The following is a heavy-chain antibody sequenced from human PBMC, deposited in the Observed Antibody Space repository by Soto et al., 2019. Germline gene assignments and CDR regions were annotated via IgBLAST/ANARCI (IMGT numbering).Heavy chain of an antibody. J-gene: IGHJ4*02. CDR2: VTSSPSSM. V-gene: IGHV3-21*01. D-gene: IGHD6-13*01. CDR1: GFTFSGFS. Sequence: PGGSLRLSCAASGFTFSGFSMNWVRQAPGKGLEWVSSVTSSPSSMFYADSVKGRFTISLNLRSVTAADTAVYYCARERGSSSWEDYWGQGTLVTVSS. CDR3: EDY.